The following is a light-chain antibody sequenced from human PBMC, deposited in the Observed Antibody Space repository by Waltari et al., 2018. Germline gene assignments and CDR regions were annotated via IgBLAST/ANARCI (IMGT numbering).Light chain of an antibody. V-gene: IGKV4-1*01. CDR1: QSVLYSSNNKNY. CDR2: WVS. Sequence: EIVMTQSPDSLAVSLGERATINCKSSQSVLYSSNNKNYLAWYQQKPGQPPKLLMYWVSTRESGVPDRFSGSGSGTDFTLTISSLQAEDVAVYYCQQYYSTPRWTFGQGTKVEIK. J-gene: IGKJ1*01. CDR3: QQYYSTPRWT.